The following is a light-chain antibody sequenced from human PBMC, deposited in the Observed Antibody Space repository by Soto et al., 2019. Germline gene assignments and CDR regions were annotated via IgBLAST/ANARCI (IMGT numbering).Light chain of an antibody. CDR2: GAP. Sequence: EILMTQSPATLSVSPGERVTLSCRASQSISSKLAWYQQRPGQAPRLLIYGAPTRGTGISARFSGSGSGTEFTLTISSLQYEDFGVYYCQQYNNWWTVGQGTKVDIK. CDR1: QSISSK. CDR3: QQYNNWWT. J-gene: IGKJ1*01. V-gene: IGKV3-15*01.